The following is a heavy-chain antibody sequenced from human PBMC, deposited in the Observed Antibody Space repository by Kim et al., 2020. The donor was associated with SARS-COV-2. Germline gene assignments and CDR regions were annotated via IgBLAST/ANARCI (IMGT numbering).Heavy chain of an antibody. V-gene: IGHV3-11*01. J-gene: IGHJ3*02. D-gene: IGHD2-8*02. CDR3: AGSRDTTGHVDAFDI. Sequence: AAPVKGRFTLSRDNAKNSLYLQMNSLRAEDTAVYYCAGSRDTTGHVDAFDIWGQGTMVTVSS.